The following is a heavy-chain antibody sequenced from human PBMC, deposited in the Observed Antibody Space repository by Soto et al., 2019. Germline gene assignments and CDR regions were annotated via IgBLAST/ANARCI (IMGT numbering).Heavy chain of an antibody. J-gene: IGHJ6*02. Sequence: GGSLRLSCAASGFTFSTYAMHWVRQAPGKGLEWVAVLSYDGNIEYYADSVKGRFTISRDNSKNTLYLQMNSLRAEDTAVYYCAREARYFDSGMDVWGQGTTVTVSS. CDR1: GFTFSTYA. CDR3: AREARYFDSGMDV. D-gene: IGHD6-6*01. V-gene: IGHV3-30-3*01. CDR2: LSYDGNIE.